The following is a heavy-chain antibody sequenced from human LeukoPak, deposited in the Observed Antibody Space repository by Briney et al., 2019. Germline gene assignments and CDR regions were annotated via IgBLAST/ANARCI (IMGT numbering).Heavy chain of an antibody. V-gene: IGHV1-69*05. D-gene: IGHD2-2*01. CDR2: IIPIFGTA. Sequence: GASVKVSCKASGGTFSSYAISWVRQAPGQGLEWMGGIIPIFGTADYAQKFQGRVTMTRDTSISTAYMELSRLRSDDTAVYYCARDRGGCSSTSCYEAGSHMDVWGKGTTVTVSS. CDR3: ARDRGGCSSTSCYEAGSHMDV. CDR1: GGTFSSYA. J-gene: IGHJ6*03.